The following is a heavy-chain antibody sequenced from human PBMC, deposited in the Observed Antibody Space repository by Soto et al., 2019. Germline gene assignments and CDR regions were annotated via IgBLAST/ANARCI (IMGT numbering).Heavy chain of an antibody. D-gene: IGHD5-12*01. CDR3: ARDRDSGYDSLDY. CDR2: IIPIFGTA. V-gene: IGHV1-69*13. CDR1: GGTFSSYA. Sequence: SVEVSFKASGGTFSSYAISWVRQAPGQGLEWMGGIIPIFGTANYAQKFQGRVTITADESTSTAYMELSSLRSEDTAVYYCARDRDSGYDSLDYWGQGTLVTVYS. J-gene: IGHJ4*02.